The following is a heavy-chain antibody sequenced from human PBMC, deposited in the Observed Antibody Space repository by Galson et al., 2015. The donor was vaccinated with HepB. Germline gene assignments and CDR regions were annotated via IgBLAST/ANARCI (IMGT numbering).Heavy chain of an antibody. CDR3: ARDGYDFWSGYLYYYYYMDV. D-gene: IGHD3-3*01. J-gene: IGHJ6*03. CDR1: GFTFSSYW. CDR2: INSDGSST. V-gene: IGHV3-74*01. Sequence: SLRLSCAASGFTFSSYWMHWVRQAPGKGLVWVSRINSDGSSTSYADSVKGRFTISRDNAKNTLYLQMNSLRAEDTAVYYCARDGYDFWSGYLYYYYYMDVWGKGTTVTVSS.